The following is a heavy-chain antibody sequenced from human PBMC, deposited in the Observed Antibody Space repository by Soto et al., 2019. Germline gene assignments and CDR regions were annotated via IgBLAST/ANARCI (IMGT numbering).Heavy chain of an antibody. CDR1: GFSLSTSGVG. J-gene: IGHJ5*02. Sequence: SGPTLVNPTQTLTLTCTFSGFSLSTSGVGVGWIRQPPGKALEWLALIYWNDDKRYSPSLKSRLTITKDTSKNQVVLTMTNMDPVDTATYYCAHRHSLELRFNWFDPWGQGTLVTVSS. V-gene: IGHV2-5*01. D-gene: IGHD1-7*01. CDR3: AHRHSLELRFNWFDP. CDR2: IYWNDDK.